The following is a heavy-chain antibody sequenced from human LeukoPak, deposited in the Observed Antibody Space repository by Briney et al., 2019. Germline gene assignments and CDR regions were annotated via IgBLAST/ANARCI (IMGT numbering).Heavy chain of an antibody. CDR2: IYYSGST. J-gene: IGHJ4*02. Sequence: PSETLSLTCTVSGGSISSSSYYWGWIRQPPGKGLAWIGSIYYSGSTYYNPSLKSRVTISVDTSKNQFSLKLSSVTAADTAVYYCARGESDYYDSSGYWQYWGQGTLVTVSS. V-gene: IGHV4-39*07. CDR1: GGSISSSSYY. CDR3: ARGESDYYDSSGYWQY. D-gene: IGHD3-22*01.